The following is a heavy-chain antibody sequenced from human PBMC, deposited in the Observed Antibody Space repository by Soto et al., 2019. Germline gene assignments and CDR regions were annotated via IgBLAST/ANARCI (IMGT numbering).Heavy chain of an antibody. J-gene: IGHJ4*02. D-gene: IGHD6-19*01. CDR1: GYTFTSYG. Sequence: QVRLVRSGAEVKKPGASVKVSCKASGYTFTSYGISWVRQAPGQGLEWMGWISAYNGNTNYAQKLQGRVTMTTETSTITAHRKLRSLRSDDTAVYYWAGQPVVGKALFDYWGQGTLVTVSS. V-gene: IGHV1-18*01. CDR2: ISAYNGNT. CDR3: AGQPVVGKALFDY.